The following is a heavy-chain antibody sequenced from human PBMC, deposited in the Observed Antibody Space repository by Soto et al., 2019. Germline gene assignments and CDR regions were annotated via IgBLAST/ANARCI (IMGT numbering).Heavy chain of an antibody. Sequence: WASVKVSCKASGYTFSSYAMHWVRQAPGQRLEWMGWINAGYGNTKSSQKFQDRVTISRDTSASTAYMELTSLRSEDTAVYYCARDTGDGPFDFWGQGTLVTVSS. CDR3: ARDTGDGPFDF. J-gene: IGHJ4*02. D-gene: IGHD7-27*01. V-gene: IGHV1-3*01. CDR2: INAGYGNT. CDR1: GYTFSSYA.